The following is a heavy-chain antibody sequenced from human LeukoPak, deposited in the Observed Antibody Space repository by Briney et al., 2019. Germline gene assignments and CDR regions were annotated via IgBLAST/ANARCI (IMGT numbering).Heavy chain of an antibody. J-gene: IGHJ3*02. D-gene: IGHD1-26*01. CDR3: ASRERSGSYQRYAFDI. CDR1: XGTFSXYA. V-gene: IGHV1-69*05. CDR2: IIPIFGTA. Sequence: SXGTFSXYAIXXVRQAPGQGLXXXXXIIPIFGTANYAQKFQGRVTITTDQSTSTAYMELSSLRSEDTAVYYCASRERSGSYQRYAFDIWGQGTMVTVSS.